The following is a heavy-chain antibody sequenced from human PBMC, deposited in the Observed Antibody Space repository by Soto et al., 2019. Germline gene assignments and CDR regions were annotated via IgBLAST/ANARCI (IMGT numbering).Heavy chain of an antibody. D-gene: IGHD3-10*01. CDR1: GFTFSSYA. J-gene: IGHJ4*01. CDR2: ISGSGGNS. V-gene: IGHV3-23*01. Sequence: EVQLLESGGGLVQPGGSLRLSCAASGFTFSSYAMTWVRQAPGKGREWVSAISGSGGNSDYAYSVKGRFTISSDNSKNTLFFQRNSVRAEGTAIYYCAKGAEGDGSRGAHFDFWGPGTLVTVSS. CDR3: AKGAEGDGSRGAHFDF.